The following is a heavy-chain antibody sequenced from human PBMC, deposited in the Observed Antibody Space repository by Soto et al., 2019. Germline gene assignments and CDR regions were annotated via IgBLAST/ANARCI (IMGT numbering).Heavy chain of an antibody. CDR1: GFAFSSYA. J-gene: IGHJ4*02. CDR2: ITYEGSNK. D-gene: IGHD3-10*01. Sequence: QVQLVESGGGVVQPGRSLRLSCAASGFAFSSYAMHWVRQAPGKRLEWVAVITYEGSNKYYADAVKGRFTISRDNSKNTLYLQMNSLRAEDTAVYYCARDLSGSGDWGQGTLVTVSS. CDR3: ARDLSGSGD. V-gene: IGHV3-30-3*01.